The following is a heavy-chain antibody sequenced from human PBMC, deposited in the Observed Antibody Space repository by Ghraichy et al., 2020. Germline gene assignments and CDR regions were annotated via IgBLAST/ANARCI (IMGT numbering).Heavy chain of an antibody. J-gene: IGHJ4*02. V-gene: IGHV4-59*01. CDR2: IYYSGST. Sequence: SETLSLTCTVSGGSISSYYWSWIRQPPGKGLEWIGYIYYSGSTNYNPSLKSRVTISVDTSKNQFSLKLSSETAADTAVYYCARGEVAYKGYDFWSGYYYFDYWGQGTLVTVSS. D-gene: IGHD3-3*01. CDR1: GGSISSYY. CDR3: ARGEVAYKGYDFWSGYYYFDY.